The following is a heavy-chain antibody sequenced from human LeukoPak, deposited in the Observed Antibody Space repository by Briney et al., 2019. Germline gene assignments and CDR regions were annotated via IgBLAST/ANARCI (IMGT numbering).Heavy chain of an antibody. J-gene: IGHJ4*02. CDR3: ARVWYYGSGSRLPYDY. CDR2: IIPIFGTA. Sequence: RASVKVSCKASGGTFSSYAIRWVRQAPGQGLEWMGGIIPIFGTANYAQKFQGRVTITADESTSTAYMELSSLRSEDTAVYYCARVWYYGSGSRLPYDYWGQGTLVTVSS. CDR1: GGTFSSYA. V-gene: IGHV1-69*13. D-gene: IGHD3-10*01.